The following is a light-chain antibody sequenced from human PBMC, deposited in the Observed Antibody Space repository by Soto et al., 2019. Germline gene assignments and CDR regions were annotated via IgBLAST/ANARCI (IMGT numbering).Light chain of an antibody. CDR1: QSVSSSY. J-gene: IGKJ1*01. Sequence: EVVLTQSPGTLSLSPGERATLSCRASQSVSSSYLAWYQQKPGQAPRLLIFGASSRATGIPDRFSGSGSGTDFTLTISRLEPEDFAVYYCQQYDHSPTWTFGQGTKVEF. V-gene: IGKV3-20*01. CDR2: GAS. CDR3: QQYDHSPTWT.